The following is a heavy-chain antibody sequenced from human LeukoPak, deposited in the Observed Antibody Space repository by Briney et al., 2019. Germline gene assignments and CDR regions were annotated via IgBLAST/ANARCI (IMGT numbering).Heavy chain of an antibody. CDR1: GGSISSYY. CDR2: IYTSGST. CDR3: ARDRGDYAEKFFDY. Sequence: PSETLSLTCTVSGGSISSYYWSWIRQPAGQGLEWIGRIYTSGSTNYNPSLKSRVTMSVDTSKNQFSLKLSSVTAADTAVYYCARDRGDYAEKFFDYWGQGTLVTVSS. V-gene: IGHV4-4*07. D-gene: IGHD4-17*01. J-gene: IGHJ4*02.